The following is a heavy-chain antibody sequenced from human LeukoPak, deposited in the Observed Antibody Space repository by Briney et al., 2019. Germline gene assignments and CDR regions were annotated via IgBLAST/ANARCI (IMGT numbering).Heavy chain of an antibody. D-gene: IGHD6-13*01. CDR3: VSADSLAATGGSP. CDR1: EFAFSSYA. J-gene: IGHJ5*02. Sequence: GRSLRLSCAASEFAFSSYAVHWVRQAPGTGLDWVSVIYSGGSTYYADSVKGRFTISRDNSKNTLYLQMNSLRAEDTAVYYCVSADSLAATGGSPWGQGTLVTVSS. V-gene: IGHV3-66*01. CDR2: IYSGGST.